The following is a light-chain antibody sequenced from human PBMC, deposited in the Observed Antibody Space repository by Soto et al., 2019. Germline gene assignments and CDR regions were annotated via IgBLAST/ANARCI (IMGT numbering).Light chain of an antibody. Sequence: QSALTQPPSASGTPGQSVTIPCTGTSSDVGDYNYVSWYQQHPGKAPKLMIYEVSRRPSGVPDRFSGSKSGNTASLTVSGLQAEDEADYYCSSYAGGNNLVFGGGTKVTVL. CDR3: SSYAGGNNLV. CDR1: SSDVGDYNY. CDR2: EVS. J-gene: IGLJ2*01. V-gene: IGLV2-8*01.